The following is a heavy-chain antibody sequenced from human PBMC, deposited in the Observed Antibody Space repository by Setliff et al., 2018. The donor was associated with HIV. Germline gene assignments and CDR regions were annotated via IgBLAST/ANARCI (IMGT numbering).Heavy chain of an antibody. CDR2: IYYTGSP. CDR1: GDSISSSIYY. CDR3: ARGGGTSSPIDYHYYIDV. J-gene: IGHJ6*03. D-gene: IGHD6-6*01. V-gene: IGHV4-39*01. Sequence: PSETLSLTCTVSGDSISSSIYYWGWVRQPPGKGLEWIGGIYYTGSPFYNPSLKSLVTISVDTSNNQFSLKLSSVTAADTAVYYCARGGGTSSPIDYHYYIDVWGKGTTVTVSS.